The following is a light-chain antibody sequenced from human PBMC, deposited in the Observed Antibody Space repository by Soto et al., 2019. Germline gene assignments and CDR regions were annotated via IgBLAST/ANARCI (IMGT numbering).Light chain of an antibody. CDR1: QSVSTW. CDR3: QHYNEYPWT. J-gene: IGKJ1*01. CDR2: GAS. V-gene: IGKV1-5*01. Sequence: DIQMTQSPSSVSASVGDRVTIACRASQSVSTWLAWYQQKPGRAPKLLTYGASSLESGVPSRFSGSGSGTEFTLTISSLQPDDFATYYCQHYNEYPWTFGQGTKVDIK.